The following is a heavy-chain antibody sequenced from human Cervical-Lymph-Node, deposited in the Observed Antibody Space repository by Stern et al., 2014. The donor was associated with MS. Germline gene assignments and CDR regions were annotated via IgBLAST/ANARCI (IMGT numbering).Heavy chain of an antibody. J-gene: IGHJ4*02. CDR1: GFTFSCYA. CDR2: ISGSDGST. D-gene: IGHD6-19*01. V-gene: IGHV3-23*04. CDR3: AKVYGSGPFDY. Sequence: VQLVQSGGTLVQPGGSLRLSCAASGFTFSCYAMSWVRQAPGKGLEWVSVISGSDGSTFYADSVKGRFTISRDNSKNTLFLQMNSLRAEDTAVYYCAKVYGSGPFDYWGQGTLVTVSS.